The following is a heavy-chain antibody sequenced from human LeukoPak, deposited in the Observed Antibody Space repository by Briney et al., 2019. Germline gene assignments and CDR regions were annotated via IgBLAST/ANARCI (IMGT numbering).Heavy chain of an antibody. V-gene: IGHV3-21*01. Sequence: GGSLRLSCAASGFTFTSYSINWVRQAPGKGLEWVSSISSSSTYIYYADSVKGRFTISRDNGKNPLYLQMNSLRAEDTAVYYCARDTAMAFDYWGQGTLVTVSS. D-gene: IGHD5-18*01. CDR2: ISSSSTYI. CDR1: GFTFTSYS. CDR3: ARDTAMAFDY. J-gene: IGHJ4*02.